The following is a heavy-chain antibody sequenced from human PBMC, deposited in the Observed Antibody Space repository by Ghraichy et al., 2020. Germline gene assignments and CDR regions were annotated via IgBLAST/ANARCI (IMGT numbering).Heavy chain of an antibody. J-gene: IGHJ3*02. D-gene: IGHD3-10*01. CDR2: INHSGST. V-gene: IGHV4-34*01. CDR1: GGSFSGYY. Sequence: SETLSLTCAVYGGSFSGYYWSWIRQPPGKGLEWIGEINHSGSTNYNPSLKSRVTISVDTSKNQFSLKLSSVTAADTAVYYCARRGPSGAFDIWGQGTMVTVSS. CDR3: ARRGPSGAFDI.